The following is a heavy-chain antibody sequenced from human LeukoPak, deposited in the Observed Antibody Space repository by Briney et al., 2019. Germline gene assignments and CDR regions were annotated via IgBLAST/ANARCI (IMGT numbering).Heavy chain of an antibody. CDR3: ARAHYYGSGSQDY. CDR1: GYTFTGYY. J-gene: IGHJ4*02. Sequence: ASVKVSCKASGYTFTGYYMHWVRQAPGQGLEWMGWINPNSGGTNYAQKFQGRVTMTRDTSISTAYMELGRLRSDDTAVYYCARAHYYGSGSQDYWGQGTLVTVSS. CDR2: INPNSGGT. D-gene: IGHD3-10*01. V-gene: IGHV1-2*02.